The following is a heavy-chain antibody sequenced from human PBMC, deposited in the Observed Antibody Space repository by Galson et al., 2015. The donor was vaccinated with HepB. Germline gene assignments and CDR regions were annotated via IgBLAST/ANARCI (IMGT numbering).Heavy chain of an antibody. V-gene: IGHV3-21*01. CDR1: GFTFSSYS. J-gene: IGHJ5*02. CDR2: ISSSSSYI. CDR3: ARQQQWLRGDWFDP. D-gene: IGHD6-19*01. Sequence: SLRLSCAASGFTFSSYSMNWVRQAPGKGLEWVSSISSSSSYIYYADSVKGRFTISRDNAKNSLYLQMNSLRAEDTAVYYCARQQQWLRGDWFDPWGQGTLVTVSS.